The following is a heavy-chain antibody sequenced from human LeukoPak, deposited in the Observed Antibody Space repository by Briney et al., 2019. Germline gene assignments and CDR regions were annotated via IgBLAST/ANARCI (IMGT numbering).Heavy chain of an antibody. V-gene: IGHV3-48*03. CDR2: ISSSGSTI. CDR1: GFTFSSYE. CDR3: ARMVVAANYNWFDP. Sequence: GGSLRLSCAASGFTFSSYEMNWVRQAPGKGLEWVSYISSSGSTIYYADSVKGRFTISRDNAKNPLYLQMNSLRAEDTAVYYCARMVVAANYNWFDPWGQGTLVTVSS. D-gene: IGHD2-15*01. J-gene: IGHJ5*02.